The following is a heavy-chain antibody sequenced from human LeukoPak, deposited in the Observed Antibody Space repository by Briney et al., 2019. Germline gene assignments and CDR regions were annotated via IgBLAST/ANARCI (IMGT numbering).Heavy chain of an antibody. Sequence: SETLSLTCTVSGDSISSSSFYWDWIRQPPGKGLEWIGEINHSGSTNYNPSLKSRVTISVDTSKNQFSLKLSSVTAADTAVYYCARHSGLRSPFDPWGQGTLVTVSS. CDR1: GDSISSSSFY. V-gene: IGHV4-39*01. J-gene: IGHJ5*02. CDR2: INHSGST. D-gene: IGHD3-3*01. CDR3: ARHSGLRSPFDP.